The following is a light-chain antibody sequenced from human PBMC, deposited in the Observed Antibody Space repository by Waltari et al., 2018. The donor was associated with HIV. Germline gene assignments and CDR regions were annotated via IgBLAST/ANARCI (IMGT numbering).Light chain of an antibody. J-gene: IGLJ3*02. CDR1: SSNIGAGYD. CDR2: DNN. V-gene: IGLV1-40*01. CDR3: QSYDISLSGLGV. Sequence: QSVLTQPPSVSGAPGQRVTISCTGSSSNIGAGYDVHWYQQLPGTAPKLLIYDNNNRPAGVPDRFSGSKSGTSASLAITGLQADDVADYYCQSYDISLSGLGVFGGGTKLTVL.